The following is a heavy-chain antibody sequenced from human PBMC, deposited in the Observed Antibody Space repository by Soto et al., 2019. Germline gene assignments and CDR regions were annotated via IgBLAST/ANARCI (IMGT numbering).Heavy chain of an antibody. D-gene: IGHD6-13*01. CDR1: GGSVTNGRSS. CDR2: IYHSGST. Sequence: SETLCLSCYVTGGSVTNGRSSWNWIRQAPGKGLEWIAYIYHSGSTYYNPSLRSRVTISVDRSENQFSLKLSSVTAADTAVYSCVRESAASGPNWFDTWGPGTLVTVSS. CDR3: VRESAASGPNWFDT. J-gene: IGHJ5*02. V-gene: IGHV4-30-2*01.